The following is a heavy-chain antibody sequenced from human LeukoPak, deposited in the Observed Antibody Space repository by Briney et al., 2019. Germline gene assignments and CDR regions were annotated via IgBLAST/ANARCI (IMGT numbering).Heavy chain of an antibody. D-gene: IGHD1-26*01. V-gene: IGHV4-34*01. J-gene: IGHJ4*02. Sequence: PSETLSLTCAVYGGSFSGYYWSWIRQPPGKGLEWIGEINHSGSTNYNPSLKSRVTISVDMSKNQFSLKLSSVTAADTAVYYCERGRSGRFDYWGQGTLVTVSS. CDR2: INHSGST. CDR3: ERGRSGRFDY. CDR1: GGSFSGYY.